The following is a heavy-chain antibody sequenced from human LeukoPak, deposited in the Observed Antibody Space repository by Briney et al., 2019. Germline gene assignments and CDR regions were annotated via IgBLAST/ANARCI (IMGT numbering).Heavy chain of an antibody. V-gene: IGHV3-48*03. J-gene: IGHJ4*02. CDR3: ARAGNIRFDY. CDR2: ISYNGRSI. D-gene: IGHD1/OR15-1a*01. CDR1: GFIFSTYE. Sequence: GGSLRLSCAASGFIFSTYEMNWVRQAPGKGLEWLSYISYNGRSIHYADSVKGRFTISRDNSKNTLYLQMNSLRAEDTAVYYCARAGNIRFDYWGQGTLVTVSS.